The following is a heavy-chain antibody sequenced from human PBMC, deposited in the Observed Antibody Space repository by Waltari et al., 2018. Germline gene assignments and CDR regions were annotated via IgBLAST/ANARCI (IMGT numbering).Heavy chain of an antibody. CDR2: ISDGGGST. V-gene: IGHV3-23*01. CDR3: VKGGVSYFAFHA. J-gene: IGHJ3*01. D-gene: IGHD1-26*01. CDR1: GFPLYPYA. Sequence: EGQLLESGGGSVQPGGSLSLPGAAAGFPLYPYAMTWVRQAPGKGLEWVSTISDGGGSTYYTDSVKGRFSISRDDSHDTVYLLMNSLRAEDTAVYYCVKGGVSYFAFHAWGQGTMVSVSS.